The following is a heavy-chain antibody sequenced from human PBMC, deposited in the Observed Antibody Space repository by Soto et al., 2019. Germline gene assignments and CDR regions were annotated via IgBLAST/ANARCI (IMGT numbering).Heavy chain of an antibody. V-gene: IGHV1-69*06. CDR1: RGTLNDYA. D-gene: IGHD1-26*01. Sequence: QVQLVQSGTEVKEPGSSVKVSCKPSRGTLNDYAINWVRQAPGQGLEWMGGIIPMSGTVNYAQKFQGRVTIAADKYTSISYMDLSSLRSEDTAVYYCSGPGGFLYGWDLWGQGTTVTVSS. CDR2: IIPMSGTV. J-gene: IGHJ6*02. CDR3: SGPGGFLYGWDL.